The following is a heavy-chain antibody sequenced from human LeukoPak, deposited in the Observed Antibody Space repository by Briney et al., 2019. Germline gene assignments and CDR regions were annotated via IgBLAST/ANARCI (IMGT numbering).Heavy chain of an antibody. V-gene: IGHV1-8*01. CDR1: GYTFTSYD. CDR3: TRGAVSEYCSGGSCYRWDQ. J-gene: IGHJ4*02. D-gene: IGHD2-15*01. Sequence: ASVKVSCKASGYTFTSYDINWVRQATGQGLEWMGWMNPNSGNTGYAQNFQGRVTMTRGTSISTAYMELSSLRSEDAAVYYCTRGAVSEYCSGGSCYRWDQWGQGTLVTVSS. CDR2: MNPNSGNT.